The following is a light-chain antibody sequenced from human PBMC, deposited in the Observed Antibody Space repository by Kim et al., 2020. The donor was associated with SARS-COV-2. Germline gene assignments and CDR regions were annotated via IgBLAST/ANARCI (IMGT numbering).Light chain of an antibody. CDR1: QSVNTY. Sequence: LSPGERATLSCRVSQSVNTYLAWYQQKPGQAPRLLIYDASNRATGIPARFSGSGSGTDFTLTISSLEPEDFAVYYCQQRSNWPLTFGGGTKVDIK. J-gene: IGKJ4*01. CDR3: QQRSNWPLT. CDR2: DAS. V-gene: IGKV3-11*01.